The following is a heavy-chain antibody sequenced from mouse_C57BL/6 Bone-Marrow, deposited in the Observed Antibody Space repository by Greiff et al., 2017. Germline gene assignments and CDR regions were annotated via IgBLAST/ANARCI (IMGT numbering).Heavy chain of an antibody. CDR1: GYTFTSYG. J-gene: IGHJ2*01. D-gene: IGHD1-2*01. CDR2: IYPRSGNT. Sequence: QVQLKQSGAELARPGASVKLSCKASGYTFTSYGISWVKQRTGQGLEWIGEIYPRSGNTYYNEKFKGKATLTADKSSSTAYMELRSLTSEDSAVYFCASHYYGYWGQGTTLTVSS. CDR3: ASHYYGY. V-gene: IGHV1-81*01.